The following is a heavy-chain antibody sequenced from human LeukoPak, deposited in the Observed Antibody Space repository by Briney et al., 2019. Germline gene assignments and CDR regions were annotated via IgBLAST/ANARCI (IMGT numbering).Heavy chain of an antibody. V-gene: IGHV1-18*04. Sequence: GASVKVSCKASGYTFTGYYMHWVRQAPGQGLEWMGWISAYSGNTNFAQKLQGRVTMTTDTSTSTAYMELRSLRSDDTAVYYCAREKLGMITLVRGAQFDYWGQGTLVTVSS. CDR2: ISAYSGNT. CDR3: AREKLGMITLVRGAQFDY. D-gene: IGHD3-10*01. CDR1: GYTFTGYY. J-gene: IGHJ4*02.